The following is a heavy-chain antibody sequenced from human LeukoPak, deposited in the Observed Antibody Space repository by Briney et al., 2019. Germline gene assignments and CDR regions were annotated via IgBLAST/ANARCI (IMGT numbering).Heavy chain of an antibody. CDR3: ARDQGPHYYDSSGYYFDY. CDR1: GFTVSSNY. CDR2: IYSGGST. J-gene: IGHJ4*02. V-gene: IGHV3-66*01. Sequence: GGSLRLSCAASGFTVSSNYMSWVRQAPGKGLEWVSVIYSGGSTYYADSVKGRFTISRDNSKNTLYLQMNSLRAEDTAVYYCARDQGPHYYDSSGYYFDYWGQGTLVTVSS. D-gene: IGHD3-22*01.